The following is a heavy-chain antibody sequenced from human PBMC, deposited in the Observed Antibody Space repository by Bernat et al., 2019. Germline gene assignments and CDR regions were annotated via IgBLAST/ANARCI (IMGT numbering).Heavy chain of an antibody. J-gene: IGHJ4*02. CDR1: GFTVNNNY. CDR2: IYSGGTT. CDR3: ARDRDGYKGLDY. V-gene: IGHV3-66*01. Sequence: EVQLVESGGGLVQPGGSLRLSCAASGFTVNNNYMTWVRQPPGKGLEWVSVIYSGGTTYYADSVKGRCTISRDNSKNTMYLQMESLRVEDTAVYYCARDRDGYKGLDYWGQGTLVTVSP. D-gene: IGHD5-24*01.